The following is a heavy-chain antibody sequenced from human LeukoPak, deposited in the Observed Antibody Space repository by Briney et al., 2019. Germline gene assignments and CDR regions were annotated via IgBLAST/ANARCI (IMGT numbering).Heavy chain of an antibody. CDR1: GFTFYDYG. Sequence: GGSLRLSCAASGFTFYDYGMSWVRQAPGKGLEWVSGINWNGGSTGYADSVKGRFTISRDNAKNSLYLQMNSLRAEDTALYHCARGKREQLVPAFDYWGQGTLVTVSS. CDR3: ARGKREQLVPAFDY. D-gene: IGHD6-6*01. J-gene: IGHJ4*02. CDR2: INWNGGST. V-gene: IGHV3-20*01.